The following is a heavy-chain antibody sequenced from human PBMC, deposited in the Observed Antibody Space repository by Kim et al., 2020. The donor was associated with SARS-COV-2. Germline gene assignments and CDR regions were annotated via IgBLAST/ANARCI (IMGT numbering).Heavy chain of an antibody. Sequence: SETLSLTCTVSGGSLSSGSYYWSWIRQPPGKGLEWIGYIFYSGSTKYNPSLKSRVTISVDTSKNQFSLKLSSVTAADTAVYYCARGGEYYYDSSGYQYWG. CDR2: IFYSGST. CDR1: GGSLSSGSYY. J-gene: IGHJ4*01. V-gene: IGHV4-61*01. CDR3: ARGGEYYYDSSGYQY. D-gene: IGHD3-22*01.